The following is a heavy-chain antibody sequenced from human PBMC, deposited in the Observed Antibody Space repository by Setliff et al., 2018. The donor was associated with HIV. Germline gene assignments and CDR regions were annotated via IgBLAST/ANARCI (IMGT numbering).Heavy chain of an antibody. CDR1: GYTFTTYG. D-gene: IGHD3-10*01. V-gene: IGHV7-4-1*02. CDR2: INANTGNP. Sequence: ASVKVSCKASGYTFTTYGVNWVRQAPGRGLELMGWINANTGNPRYAPGFTGRFVFSLDTSATTAHLQINGLKTDDTAVYYCARDYNYASGTYNWFDPWGQGTLVTVSS. CDR3: ARDYNYASGTYNWFDP. J-gene: IGHJ5*02.